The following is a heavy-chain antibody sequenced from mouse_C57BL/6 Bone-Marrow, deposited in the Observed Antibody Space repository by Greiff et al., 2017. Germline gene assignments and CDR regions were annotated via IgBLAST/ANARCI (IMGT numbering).Heavy chain of an antibody. CDR3: ACGTTVPDY. V-gene: IGHV2-2*01. D-gene: IGHD1-1*01. CDR2: IWSGGST. J-gene: IGHJ2*01. CDR1: GFSLTSYG. Sequence: VKLVESGPGLVQPSQSLSITCTVSGFSLTSYGVHWVRQSPGQGLEWLGVIWSGGSTAYNAAFISSLSTSKDNSKSQVFFKMHSLQADDTAIYYCACGTTVPDYWGQGTTLTVSS.